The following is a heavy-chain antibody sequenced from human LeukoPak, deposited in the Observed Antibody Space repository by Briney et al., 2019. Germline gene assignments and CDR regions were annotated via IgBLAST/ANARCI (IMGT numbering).Heavy chain of an antibody. J-gene: IGHJ4*02. Sequence: GGSLRLSCAASGFTFSTYGMHWVRQAPGKGLEWVAVLSFDGGNIYYADSVKGRFTISRDTSKSTLYLQMNSLRADDTAVYYCAKDRAGSAFDYWGQGTQVTVSS. V-gene: IGHV3-30*18. CDR2: LSFDGGNI. CDR3: AKDRAGSAFDY. CDR1: GFTFSTYG.